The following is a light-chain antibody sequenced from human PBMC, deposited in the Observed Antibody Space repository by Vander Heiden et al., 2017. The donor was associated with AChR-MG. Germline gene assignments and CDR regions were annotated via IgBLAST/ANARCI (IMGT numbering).Light chain of an antibody. Sequence: QSALPPPASVAGSPGQSITISCTGTSSHVGGYDYVSGYQQHPGKSPNLMIDDVSKRPSGVSNRFSGSKSGITASLTIAGLQAEDEADYFCSSYTSTSTLWVFGGGTKVTVL. V-gene: IGLV2-14*03. CDR1: SSHVGGYDY. J-gene: IGLJ3*02. CDR2: DVS. CDR3: SSYTSTSTLWV.